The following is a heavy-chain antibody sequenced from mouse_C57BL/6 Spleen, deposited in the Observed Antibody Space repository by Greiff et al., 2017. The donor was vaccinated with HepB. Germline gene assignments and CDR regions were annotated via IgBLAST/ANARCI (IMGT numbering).Heavy chain of an antibody. D-gene: IGHD4-1*01. CDR1: GYAFSSSW. V-gene: IGHV1-82*01. CDR2: IYPGDGDT. J-gene: IGHJ2*01. CDR3: ARRLGQVYFDY. Sequence: QVHVKQSGPELVKPGASVKISCKASGYAFSSSWMNWVKQRPGKGLEWIGRIYPGDGDTNYNGKFKGKATLTADKSSSTAYMQLSSLTSEDSAVYFCARRLGQVYFDYWGQGTTLTVSS.